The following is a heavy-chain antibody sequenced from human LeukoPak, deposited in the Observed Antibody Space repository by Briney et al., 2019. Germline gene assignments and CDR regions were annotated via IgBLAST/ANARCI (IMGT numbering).Heavy chain of an antibody. J-gene: IGHJ5*02. CDR1: GGSISSGGYS. D-gene: IGHD4-17*01. CDR2: IYHSGST. V-gene: IGHV4-30-2*01. CDR3: ARGTVTTGDWFDP. Sequence: SQTLSLTCAVSGGSISSGGYSWSWIRQPPGKGLEWIGYIYHSGSTYYNPSLKSRVTISVDRSKNQFFLKLSSVTAADTAVYYCARGTVTTGDWFDPWGQGTLVTVSS.